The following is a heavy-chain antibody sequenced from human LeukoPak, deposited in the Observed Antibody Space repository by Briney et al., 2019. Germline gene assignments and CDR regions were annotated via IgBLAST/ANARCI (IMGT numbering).Heavy chain of an antibody. V-gene: IGHV3-23*01. J-gene: IGHJ4*02. Sequence: GGSLRLSCAASGFTFSTYAMSWVRQAPGKGLEWVSGISNGGGRTDYADSVKGRFTISRDNSKNTLYLQMNSLRAEDAAIYFCAREKTKFCSGGSCYSSGYSDYWGQGTLVTVSP. CDR2: ISNGGGRT. D-gene: IGHD2-15*01. CDR3: AREKTKFCSGGSCYSSGYSDY. CDR1: GFTFSTYA.